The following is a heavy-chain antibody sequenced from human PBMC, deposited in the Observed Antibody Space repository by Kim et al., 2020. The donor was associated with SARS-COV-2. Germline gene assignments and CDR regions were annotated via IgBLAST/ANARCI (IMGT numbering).Heavy chain of an antibody. V-gene: IGHV4-34*01. CDR1: GGSFSGYY. CDR2: INHSGST. D-gene: IGHD6-19*01. CDR3: ARGRVGHSSGWPRSRAFDI. Sequence: SETLSLTCAVYGGSFSGYYWSWIRQPPGKGLEWIGEINHSGSTNYNPSLKSRVTISVDTSKNQFSLKLSSVTAADTAVYYCARGRVGHSSGWPRSRAFDIWGQGTMVTVSS. J-gene: IGHJ3*02.